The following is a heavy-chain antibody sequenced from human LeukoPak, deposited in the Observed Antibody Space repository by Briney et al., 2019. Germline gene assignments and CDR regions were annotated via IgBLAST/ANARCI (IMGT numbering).Heavy chain of an antibody. CDR2: IYYSGST. V-gene: IGHV4-39*07. CDR1: GGSISSSSYY. Sequence: PSETLSLTCTVSGGSISSSSYYWGWMRQPPGKGLEWIGSIYYSGSTYYNPSLKSRVTISVDTSKNQFSLKLSSVTAADTAVYYCARDPRTNYYDSSAINYAFDLWGQGTMVTVSS. D-gene: IGHD3-22*01. CDR3: ARDPRTNYYDSSAINYAFDL. J-gene: IGHJ3*01.